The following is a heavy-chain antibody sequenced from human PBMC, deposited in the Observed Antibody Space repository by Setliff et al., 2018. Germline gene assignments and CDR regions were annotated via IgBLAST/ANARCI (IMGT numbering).Heavy chain of an antibody. D-gene: IGHD2-15*01. Sequence: PGGSLRLSCAGSGFTFSSYTMNWVRQAPGKGLAWVSSIISSGSHIYYADSVKGRFTSSRDNAKNSLYLQMNSLRADDTAVYYCTRDYGFCSGGSCSYYGMDVWGQGTTVTVSS. CDR2: IISSGSHI. J-gene: IGHJ6*02. CDR3: TRDYGFCSGGSCSYYGMDV. V-gene: IGHV3-21*01. CDR1: GFTFSSYT.